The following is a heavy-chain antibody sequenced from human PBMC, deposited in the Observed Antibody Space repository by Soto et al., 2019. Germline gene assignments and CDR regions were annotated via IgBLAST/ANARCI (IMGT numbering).Heavy chain of an antibody. CDR3: ARVLAGLDY. CDR2: IYYSGST. CDR1: GGSVSSGSYD. D-gene: IGHD3-9*01. J-gene: IGHJ4*02. Sequence: SETLSLTCTVSGGSVSSGSYDWSWIRQPPGKGLEWIGYIYYSGSTNYNPSLKSRVTISVDTSKNQFSLKLSSVTAADTAVYYCARVLAGLDYWGQGTLVTVSS. V-gene: IGHV4-61*01.